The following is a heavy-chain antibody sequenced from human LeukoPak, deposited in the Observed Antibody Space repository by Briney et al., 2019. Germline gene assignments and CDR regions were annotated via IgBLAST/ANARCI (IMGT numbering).Heavy chain of an antibody. J-gene: IGHJ4*02. D-gene: IGHD6-19*01. CDR2: IFGSGDTT. Sequence: GGSLRLSCAASGFTFSSYAMNWVRQAPGKGLEGVSFIFGSGDTTYYADSVKGRFTVSRDNSKNTLYLQMNSLRPEDTAIYYCAKDSDSSGWYYFDYWGQGTLVTVSS. V-gene: IGHV3-23*01. CDR3: AKDSDSSGWYYFDY. CDR1: GFTFSSYA.